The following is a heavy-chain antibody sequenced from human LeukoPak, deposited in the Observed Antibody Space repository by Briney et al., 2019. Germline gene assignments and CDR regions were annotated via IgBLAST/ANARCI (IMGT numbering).Heavy chain of an antibody. CDR3: AREGKGLPFDY. CDR2: INHSGST. D-gene: IGHD5/OR15-5a*01. CDR1: GGSFSGYY. J-gene: IGHJ4*02. Sequence: SSETLSLTCAVYGGSFSGYYWSWIRQPPGKGLEWIGEINHSGSTYYNPSLKSRVTISVDTSKNQFSLKLSSVTAADTAVYYCAREGKGLPFDYWGQGTLVTVSS. V-gene: IGHV4-34*01.